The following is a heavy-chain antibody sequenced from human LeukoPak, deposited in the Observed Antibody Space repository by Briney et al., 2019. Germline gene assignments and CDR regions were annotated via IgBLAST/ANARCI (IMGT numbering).Heavy chain of an antibody. D-gene: IGHD2-2*01. CDR1: GYTFTSYG. CDR2: ISAYNGNT. Sequence: GASVKVSCKASGYTFTSYGISWVRQAPGQGLEWMGWISAYNGNTNYAQKLQGRVTMTTDTSTSTAYMELRSLRSDDTAVCYCARDKFQVVPAAIDYYYGMDVWGQGTTVTVSS. V-gene: IGHV1-18*01. J-gene: IGHJ6*02. CDR3: ARDKFQVVPAAIDYYYGMDV.